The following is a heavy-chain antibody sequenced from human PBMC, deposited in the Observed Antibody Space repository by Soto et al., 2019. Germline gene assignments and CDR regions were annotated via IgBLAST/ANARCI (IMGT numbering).Heavy chain of an antibody. V-gene: IGHV1-69*13. CDR2: IIPIFGTA. D-gene: IGHD5-12*01. Sequence: GASVKVSCKASGGTFSSYAISWVRQAPGQGLEWMGGIIPIFGTANYAQKFQGRVTITADESTSTAYMELNSLRAEDTAVYYCAKDRRYSGYDNNFDYWGQGTLVTVSS. CDR1: GGTFSSYA. CDR3: AKDRRYSGYDNNFDY. J-gene: IGHJ4*02.